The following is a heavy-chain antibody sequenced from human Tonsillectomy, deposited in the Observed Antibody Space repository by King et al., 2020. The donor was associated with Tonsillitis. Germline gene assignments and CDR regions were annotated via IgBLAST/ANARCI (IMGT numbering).Heavy chain of an antibody. J-gene: IGHJ5*02. D-gene: IGHD5-12*01. CDR1: GGTFSSYA. CDR2: IIPILGIA. V-gene: IGHV1-69*04. Sequence: QLVQSGAEVKKPGSSVKVSCKASGGTFSSYAISWVRQAPGQGLEWMGRIIPILGIANYAQKFQGRVTITADKSTSTAYMELSSLRSEDTAVYYCAREGGLPLRSNWFDPWGQGTLVTVSS. CDR3: AREGGLPLRSNWFDP.